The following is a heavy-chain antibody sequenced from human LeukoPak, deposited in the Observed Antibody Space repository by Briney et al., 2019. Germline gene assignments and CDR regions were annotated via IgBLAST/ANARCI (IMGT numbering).Heavy chain of an antibody. J-gene: IGHJ5*02. V-gene: IGHV1-18*01. CDR1: GFTFTSFG. CDR2: TSAYNGNT. Sequence: ASVKVSCKASGFTFTSFGFSWVRQAPGQGLEWMGWTSAYNGNTNYAQNLQGRVTMTTDASTSTVYMELRSLRSDDTAVYYCARGDKKENLSGPSGYFDPWGQGSLVTVSS. D-gene: IGHD3-10*01. CDR3: ARGDKKENLSGPSGYFDP.